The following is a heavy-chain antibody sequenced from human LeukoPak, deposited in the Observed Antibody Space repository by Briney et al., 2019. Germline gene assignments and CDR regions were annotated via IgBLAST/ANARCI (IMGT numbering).Heavy chain of an antibody. D-gene: IGHD3-3*01. CDR2: ISAYNSDT. Sequence: ASVKVSCKASGYTFTNYGITWVRLAPGQGLEWMGWISAYNSDTNYAQRFQGRITMTTDISTTTAYMELRSLRSDDTAVYYCATLGDVLRLFPLISLDGMDVWGQGTTVTVCS. CDR3: ATLGDVLRLFPLISLDGMDV. V-gene: IGHV1-18*01. J-gene: IGHJ6*02. CDR1: GYTFTNYG.